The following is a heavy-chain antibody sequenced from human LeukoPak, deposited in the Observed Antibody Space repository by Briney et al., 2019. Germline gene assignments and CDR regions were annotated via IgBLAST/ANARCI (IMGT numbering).Heavy chain of an antibody. J-gene: IGHJ5*02. CDR3: VREMGYYDILTGYYTLYNWFDP. D-gene: IGHD3-9*01. Sequence: SVKVSCKASGGTFSSYAISWVRQAPGQGLEWMGGIIPIFGTANYAQKFQGRVTITADESTSTAYMELSSLRSEDTAVYYCVREMGYYDILTGYYTLYNWFDPWGQGTLVTVSS. CDR1: GGTFSSYA. V-gene: IGHV1-69*01. CDR2: IIPIFGTA.